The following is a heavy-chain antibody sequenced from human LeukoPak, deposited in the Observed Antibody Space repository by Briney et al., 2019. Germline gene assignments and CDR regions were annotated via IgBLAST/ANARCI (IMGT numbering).Heavy chain of an antibody. CDR1: GGSFSGYY. D-gene: IGHD4-23*01. J-gene: IGHJ3*02. CDR3: ARGGTAVIAPYAFDI. Sequence: SETLSLTCAVYGGSFSGYYWSWIRQPPGKGLEWIGYIYYSGSTNYNPSVKSRVAMSVDTSKKQFSLKLSSLTAADTAVYYCARGGTAVIAPYAFDIWGQGTMVTVSS. V-gene: IGHV4-59*01. CDR2: IYYSGST.